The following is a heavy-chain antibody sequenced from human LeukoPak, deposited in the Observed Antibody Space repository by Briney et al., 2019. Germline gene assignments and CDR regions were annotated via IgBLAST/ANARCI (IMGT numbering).Heavy chain of an antibody. CDR1: GYTLTELS. D-gene: IGHD3-10*01. V-gene: IGHV1-24*01. CDR2: FDPEDGET. CDR3: ATGIQSNYYGSGSPPDRFDP. Sequence: ASVKVSCKVSGYTLTELSMHWVRQAPGKGLEWMGGFDPEDGETIYAQKFQGRVTMTEDTSTDTAYMELSSLRSEDTAVYYCATGIQSNYYGSGSPPDRFDPWGQGTLVTVSS. J-gene: IGHJ5*02.